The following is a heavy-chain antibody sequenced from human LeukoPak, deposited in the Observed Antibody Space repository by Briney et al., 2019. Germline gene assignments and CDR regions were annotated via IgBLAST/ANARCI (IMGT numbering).Heavy chain of an antibody. CDR3: AKRDNNDYYTGLHVFDI. CDR1: GFSFSSYA. J-gene: IGHJ3*02. Sequence: GGSLRLSCAASGFSFSSYAMTWVRQAPGKGPEWVSGIGGSGDRTYYRDSVKGRLTISRDNSKNTVDLQMNSLRVEDTAVYYCAKRDNNDYYTGLHVFDIWGQGTLVTVSS. D-gene: IGHD3-22*01. V-gene: IGHV3-23*01. CDR2: IGGSGDRT.